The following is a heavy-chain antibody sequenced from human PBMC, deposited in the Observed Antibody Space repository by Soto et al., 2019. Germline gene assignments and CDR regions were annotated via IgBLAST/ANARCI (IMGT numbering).Heavy chain of an antibody. CDR3: AKRDYGDYSVY. J-gene: IGHJ4*02. CDR2: ISYDGSNK. Sequence: GGSLRLSCAASGFTFSSYGMHWVRQAPGKGLEWVAVISYDGSNKYYADSVKGRFTISRDNSKNTLYLQMNSLRAEDTAVYYCAKRDYGDYSVYWGPGLLVSGS. CDR1: GFTFSSYG. V-gene: IGHV3-30*18. D-gene: IGHD4-17*01.